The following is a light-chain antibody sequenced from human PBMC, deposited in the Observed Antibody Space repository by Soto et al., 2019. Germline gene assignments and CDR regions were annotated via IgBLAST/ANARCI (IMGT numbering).Light chain of an antibody. Sequence: EIVLTQSPGTLSSTPGERATLACGASQLHGSSLAVYQQKPAQAPRLLINESSNRATGIPARFSGSGSGTALTVTIRNLEAEAFAAYYCQQRNDWRLTISGGNKVDIK. CDR1: QLHGSS. J-gene: IGKJ4*01. CDR3: QQRNDWRLT. V-gene: IGKV3-11*01. CDR2: ESS.